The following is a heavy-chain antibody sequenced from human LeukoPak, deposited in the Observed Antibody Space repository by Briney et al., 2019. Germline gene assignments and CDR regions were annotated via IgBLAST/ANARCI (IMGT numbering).Heavy chain of an antibody. CDR1: GFTFSSYA. D-gene: IGHD3-10*01. V-gene: IGHV3-23*01. Sequence: GGSLRLSCAASGFTFSSYAMSWVRQAPGKGLEWVSGMSASGGSTYYADSVKGRFTISRDNSKNTLYLQMNSLRAEDTAVYYCAKPMVRGVIWDFDYWGQGTLVTVSS. J-gene: IGHJ4*02. CDR3: AKPMVRGVIWDFDY. CDR2: MSASGGST.